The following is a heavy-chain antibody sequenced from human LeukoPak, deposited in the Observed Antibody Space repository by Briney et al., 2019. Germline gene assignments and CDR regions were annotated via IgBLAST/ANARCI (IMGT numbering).Heavy chain of an antibody. CDR2: IHTNGGT. CDR1: GASITSFY. CDR3: SRGGGYGDY. J-gene: IGHJ4*02. V-gene: IGHV4-4*07. Sequence: SEALSLTCTVSGASITSFYYNWIRQSAGKGLEWIGRIHTNGGTDYRPSLNSRVTMSVDTSKKQISLKLTSVTAADTAVYFCSRGGGYGDYWGQGILVTVSS. D-gene: IGHD5-12*01.